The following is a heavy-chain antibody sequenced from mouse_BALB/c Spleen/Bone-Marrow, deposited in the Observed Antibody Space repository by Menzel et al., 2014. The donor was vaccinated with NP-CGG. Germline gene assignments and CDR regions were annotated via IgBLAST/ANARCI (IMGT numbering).Heavy chain of an antibody. CDR3: TRGRRDAMDY. Sequence: QVQLKESGAELVKPGASVKLYCKASGYTFTSYYMYWVKQRPGQGLEWIGEINPSNGGTNFNGKFKSKATLTVDKSSSTAYMQLSSLTSEDSAVYYCTRGRRDAMDYWGQGTSVTVSS. CDR2: INPSNGGT. CDR1: GYTFTSYY. J-gene: IGHJ4*01. V-gene: IGHV1S81*02.